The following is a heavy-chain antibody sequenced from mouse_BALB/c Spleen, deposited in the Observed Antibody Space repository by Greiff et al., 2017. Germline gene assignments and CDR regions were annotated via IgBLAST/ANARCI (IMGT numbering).Heavy chain of an antibody. CDR2: ISSGGSYT. J-gene: IGHJ4*01. D-gene: IGHD3-2*01. CDR1: GFTFSSYA. CDR3: ARQTAPEDAMDY. V-gene: IGHV5-9-3*01. Sequence: DVMLVESGGGLVKPGGSLKLSCAASGFTFSSYAMSWVRQTPEKRLEWVATISSGGSYTYYPDSVKGRFTISRDNAKNTLYLQMSSLRSEDTAMYYCARQTAPEDAMDYWGQGTSVTVSS.